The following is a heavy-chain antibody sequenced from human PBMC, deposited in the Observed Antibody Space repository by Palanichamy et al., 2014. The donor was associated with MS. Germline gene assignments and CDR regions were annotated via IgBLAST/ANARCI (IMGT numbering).Heavy chain of an antibody. Sequence: EVQMVESGGGLVKPGGSLRLACAASGFTFSHAWMNWVRRAPGKGLEWVGRIKNKIDGGTTDLAAPVTGRFTISRDDSRNTLYLQMHSLKTEDTAVYFCMTGFEGSDNYNDYWGPGTLVTVSP. J-gene: IGHJ4*02. CDR2: IKNKIDGGTT. CDR3: MTGFEGSDNYNDY. CDR1: GFTFSHAW. D-gene: IGHD3-10*01. V-gene: IGHV3-15*01.